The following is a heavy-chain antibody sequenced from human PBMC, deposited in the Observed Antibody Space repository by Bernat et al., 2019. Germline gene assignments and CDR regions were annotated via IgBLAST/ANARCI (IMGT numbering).Heavy chain of an antibody. CDR3: ARDRLHYDIWTGYYLFDY. Sequence: QVQLVESGGGLVKPGGSLRLSCAASGFTFSDYYMSWIRQAPGKGLEWVSYISSSSSYTNYADSVKGRFTITRDNAKNTLYLQMNSLRAEDTAVYYCARDRLHYDIWTGYYLFDYWGQGTLVTVSS. V-gene: IGHV3-11*05. CDR1: GFTFSDYY. CDR2: ISSSSSYT. J-gene: IGHJ4*02. D-gene: IGHD3-9*01.